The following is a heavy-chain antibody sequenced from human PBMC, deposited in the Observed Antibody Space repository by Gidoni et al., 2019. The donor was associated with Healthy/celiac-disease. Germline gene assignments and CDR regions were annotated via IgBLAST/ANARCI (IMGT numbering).Heavy chain of an antibody. D-gene: IGHD6-13*01. Sequence: EVQLVESGGGLVQPGGSLRLPCAASGFTFSSYARNWVRQAPGKGLEWVSYISSSGSTIYYADSVKCRFTISRDNAKNSLYLQMNSLRAEDTAVYYCARARIAATYYYYGMDVWGQGTTVTVSS. CDR3: ARARIAATYYYYGMDV. V-gene: IGHV3-48*03. J-gene: IGHJ6*02. CDR2: ISSSGSTI. CDR1: GFTFSSYA.